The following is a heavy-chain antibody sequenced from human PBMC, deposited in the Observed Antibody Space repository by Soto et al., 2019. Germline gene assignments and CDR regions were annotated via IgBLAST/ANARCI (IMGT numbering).Heavy chain of an antibody. CDR1: GFTFSSYS. Sequence: EVQLVESGGGLVKPGGSLRLSCAASGFTFSSYSMKWVRQDPVEGLGWVSSLTTYSTSIYYANSVKGRFTISRDNAKNSLLLQMNSLRAEDTAVYYCARGYGEDIPDAFNIWGQGTMVTVSS. J-gene: IGHJ3*02. CDR2: LTTYSTSI. D-gene: IGHD4-17*01. V-gene: IGHV3-21*06. CDR3: ARGYGEDIPDAFNI.